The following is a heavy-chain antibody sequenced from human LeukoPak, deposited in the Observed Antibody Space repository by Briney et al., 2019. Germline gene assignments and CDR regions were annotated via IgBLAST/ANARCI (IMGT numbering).Heavy chain of an antibody. D-gene: IGHD6-13*01. V-gene: IGHV3-7*01. CDR1: GFTFSSSW. CDR3: ARDGGSSSWSC. CDR2: IKQDGSEK. Sequence: GGSLRLSCAASGFTFSSSWMNWVRQAPGKGLEWVANIKQDGSEKYYVDSVKGRFTISRDNAKNSLYLQMNSLRAEDTAVYYCARDGGSSSWSCWGRGTLVTVSS. J-gene: IGHJ4*02.